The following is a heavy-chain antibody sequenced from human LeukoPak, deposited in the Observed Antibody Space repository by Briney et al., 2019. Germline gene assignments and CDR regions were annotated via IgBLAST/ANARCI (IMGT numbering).Heavy chain of an antibody. V-gene: IGHV1-69*06. CDR1: GGTFSSYA. CDR3: ARAKYYYDSSGYYYYYMDV. D-gene: IGHD3-22*01. J-gene: IGHJ6*03. Sequence: ASVKVSCKASGGTFSSYAISWVRQAPGQGLEWMGGIIPIFGTANYAQKFQGRVTITADKSTSTAYMELSSLRSEDTAVYYCARAKYYYDSSGYYYYYMDVWGKGTTVTVSS. CDR2: IIPIFGTA.